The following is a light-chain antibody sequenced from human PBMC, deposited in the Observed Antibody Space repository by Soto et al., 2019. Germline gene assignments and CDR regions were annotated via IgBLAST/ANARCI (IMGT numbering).Light chain of an antibody. CDR1: NIGSKN. Sequence: SYELTQSPSVSVAPGQTARITCGGNNIGSKNVHWYQQKPGQAPVLVVYDDRARPSGIPERFSGSNSGSSATLTISRVEAGDEADYYCQVWDSDTSHEVFGTGTKLTVL. CDR2: DDR. CDR3: QVWDSDTSHEV. J-gene: IGLJ1*01. V-gene: IGLV3-21*02.